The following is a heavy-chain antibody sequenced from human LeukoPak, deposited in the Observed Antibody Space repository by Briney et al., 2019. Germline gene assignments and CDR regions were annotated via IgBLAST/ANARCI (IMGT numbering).Heavy chain of an antibody. V-gene: IGHV4-34*01. CDR3: ARGWRDSSSWGPSSYFDY. CDR1: GGSFSGYY. J-gene: IGHJ4*02. D-gene: IGHD6-13*01. CDR2: INHSGST. Sequence: PSETLSLTCAVYGGSFSGYYWSWIRQPPGKGLEWIGEINHSGSTNYNPSLKSRVTISVDTSKNQFSLKLSSVTAADTAVYYCARGWRDSSSWGPSSYFDYWGQGTLVTVSS.